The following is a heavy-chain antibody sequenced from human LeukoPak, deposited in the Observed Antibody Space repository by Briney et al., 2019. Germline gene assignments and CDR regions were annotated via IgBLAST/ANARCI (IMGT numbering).Heavy chain of an antibody. CDR1: GGSFSGYY. V-gene: IGHV4-34*01. Sequence: PSETLSLTCAVYGGSFSGYYWSWIRQPPGKGLEWIGEINHSGSTNYNPSLKSRVTISVDTSKNQFSLKLSSVTAADTAVYYCARGQSRYSSGWGGIYYYYGMDVWGQGTTVTVSS. D-gene: IGHD6-19*01. J-gene: IGHJ6*02. CDR3: ARGQSRYSSGWGGIYYYYGMDV. CDR2: INHSGST.